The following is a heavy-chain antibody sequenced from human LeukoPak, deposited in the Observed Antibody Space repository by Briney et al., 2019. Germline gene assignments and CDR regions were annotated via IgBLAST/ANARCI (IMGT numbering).Heavy chain of an antibody. CDR2: INHSGST. J-gene: IGHJ5*02. CDR1: GGSFSGYY. D-gene: IGHD6-13*01. CDR3: ARGYRQQLVLATIFWLDP. V-gene: IGHV4-34*01. Sequence: PSETLSLTCAVYGGSFSGYYWSWIRQPPGKGLEWIGEINHSGSTNYNPSLKSRVTISVDTSKNQFSLKLSSVTAADTAVYYCARGYRQQLVLATIFWLDPWGQGTLVTVSS.